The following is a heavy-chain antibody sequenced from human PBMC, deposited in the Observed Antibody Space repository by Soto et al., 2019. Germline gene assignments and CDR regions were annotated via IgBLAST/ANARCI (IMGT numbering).Heavy chain of an antibody. CDR2: INHSGST. D-gene: IGHD2-8*02. V-gene: IGHV4-30-2*01. CDR1: CGSISGDVYS. Sequence: RHLTLTCDISCGSISGDVYSWTWIRQPPGTGLEWIGEINHSGSTNYNPSLKSRVTISVDTSKNQFSLKLTSVTAADTAVYYCARDKITGLFDYWGQGTLVTVSS. CDR3: ARDKITGLFDY. J-gene: IGHJ4*02.